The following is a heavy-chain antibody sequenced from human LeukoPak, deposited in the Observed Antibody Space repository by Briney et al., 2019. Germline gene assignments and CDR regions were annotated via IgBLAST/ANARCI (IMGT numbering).Heavy chain of an antibody. CDR2: ISSNTGGRT. Sequence: GGSLRLSCAASGFTFSSHAMSWVRQAPGKGLEWVSAISSNTGGRTYYADSAKGRFSISRDDSRNTVYLQMNSLRAEDTAVYYCARETASLSYIMSSSWVNWFDPWGQGTLVTVSS. J-gene: IGHJ5*02. CDR1: GFTFSSHA. CDR3: ARETASLSYIMSSSWVNWFDP. D-gene: IGHD6-13*01. V-gene: IGHV3-23*01.